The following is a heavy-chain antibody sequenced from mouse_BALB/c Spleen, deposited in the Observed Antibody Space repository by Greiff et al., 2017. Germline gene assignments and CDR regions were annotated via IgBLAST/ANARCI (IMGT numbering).Heavy chain of an antibody. CDR2: IYPGDGDT. J-gene: IGHJ4*01. CDR1: GYTFTSYW. CDR3: ARFDYDGAMDY. V-gene: IGHV1-87*01. Sequence: QVQLQQSGAELARPGASVKLSCKASGYTFTSYWMQWVKQRPGQGLEWIGAIYPGDGDTRYTQKFKGKATLTADKSSSTAYMQLSSLASEDSAVYYCARFDYDGAMDYWGQGTSVTVSS. D-gene: IGHD2-4*01.